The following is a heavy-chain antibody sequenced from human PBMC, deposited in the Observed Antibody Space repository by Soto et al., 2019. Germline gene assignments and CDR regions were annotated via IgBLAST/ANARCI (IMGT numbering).Heavy chain of an antibody. J-gene: IGHJ4*02. V-gene: IGHV1-69*01. D-gene: IGHD6-19*01. Sequence: QVQLVQSGAEVKKPGSSVKVSCKASGGTFSSYAISWVRQAPGQGLEWMGGIIPIFGTANYAQKIQGRVTITEDESKSTAYMELSSLRAEDTAVYYCARDLGAVAGRWDFDYWGQGTLVTVSS. CDR1: GGTFSSYA. CDR2: IIPIFGTA. CDR3: ARDLGAVAGRWDFDY.